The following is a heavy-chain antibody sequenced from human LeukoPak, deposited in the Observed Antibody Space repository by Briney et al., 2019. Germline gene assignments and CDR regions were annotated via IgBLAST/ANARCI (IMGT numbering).Heavy chain of an antibody. CDR3: ARNSGWYDFTVDY. Sequence: SVKVSCKASGGTFSSYAISWVRQAPGQGLEWMGRIIPIFGTANYAQKSQGRVTITTDESTSTAYMELNSLRSEDTAVYYCARNSGWYDFTVDYWGQGTLVTVSS. CDR2: IIPIFGTA. V-gene: IGHV1-69*05. D-gene: IGHD6-19*01. CDR1: GGTFSSYA. J-gene: IGHJ4*02.